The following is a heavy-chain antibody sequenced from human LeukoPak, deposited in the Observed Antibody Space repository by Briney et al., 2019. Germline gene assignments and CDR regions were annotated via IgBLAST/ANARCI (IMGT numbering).Heavy chain of an antibody. J-gene: IGHJ4*02. CDR1: GFTFSSYA. V-gene: IGHV3-23*01. CDR2: ISGSGGST. D-gene: IGHD4-17*01. CDR3: AKDHDGDYGTDY. Sequence: PGGSLRLSCAASGFTFSSYAMSWVRQAPGKGLEWVSAISGSGGSTYYADSVKGRSTISRDNSKNTLYLQMNSLRAEDTAVYYCAKDHDGDYGTDYWGQGTLVTVSS.